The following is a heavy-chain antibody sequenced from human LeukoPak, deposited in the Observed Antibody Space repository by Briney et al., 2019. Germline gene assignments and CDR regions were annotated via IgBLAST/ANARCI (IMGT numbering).Heavy chain of an antibody. CDR2: ISWNSGSI. V-gene: IGHV3-9*01. CDR3: AKDGGVGQNIVASYYFDY. D-gene: IGHD5-12*01. Sequence: GRSLRLSCAASGFTFYDYAVHWVRHAPGKGLEWVSGISWNSGSIGYADSVKGRFTISRDNAKNSLYLQMNSLRAEDTALYYCAKDGGVGQNIVASYYFDYWGQGTLVTVSS. CDR1: GFTFYDYA. J-gene: IGHJ4*02.